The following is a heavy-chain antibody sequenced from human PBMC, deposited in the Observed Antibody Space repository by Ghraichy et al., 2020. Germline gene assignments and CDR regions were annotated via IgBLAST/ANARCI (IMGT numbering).Heavy chain of an antibody. J-gene: IGHJ6*03. V-gene: IGHV3-30*18. CDR1: GFTFRNYG. Sequence: GSLRLSCAASGFTFRNYGMHWVRQAPGKGLEWMAVISYDGSEKYHADSVKGRFTISRDNSKKALYLQMNSLRAEDTAVYHCAKVLAYGDYYYYYFYYMDVWGKGTTVTVSS. CDR3: AKVLAYGDYYYYYFYYMDV. CDR2: ISYDGSEK. D-gene: IGHD4-17*01.